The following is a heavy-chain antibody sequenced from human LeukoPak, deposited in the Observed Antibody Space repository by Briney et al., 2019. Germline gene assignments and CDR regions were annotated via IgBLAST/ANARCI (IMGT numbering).Heavy chain of an antibody. CDR3: ARDRKSYFDY. V-gene: IGHV3-30-3*01. CDR2: ISYDGSNK. J-gene: IGHJ4*02. CDR1: GFTFSSYA. Sequence: GGSLRLSCAASGFTFSSYAMHWVRQAPGKGLEWVAVISYDGSNKYYADSVKGRFTISRDNSKNTLYLQMNSLRAEDTTVYYCARDRKSYFDYWGQGTLVTVSS.